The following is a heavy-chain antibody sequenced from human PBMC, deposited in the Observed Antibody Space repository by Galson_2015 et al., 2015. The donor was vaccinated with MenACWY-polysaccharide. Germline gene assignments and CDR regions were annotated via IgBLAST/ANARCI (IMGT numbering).Heavy chain of an antibody. Sequence: SVKVSCKASGYTFSSYDINWVRQATGQRLEWMGWMNPNSGNTGYARKFQGRVTMTRNTSISTAYMELSSLTSEDTAVYYCARGRRDTAVAAPAAVLLDYWGQGILVTVSS. D-gene: IGHD6-19*01. V-gene: IGHV1-8*01. CDR3: ARGRRDTAVAAPAAVLLDY. J-gene: IGHJ4*02. CDR2: MNPNSGNT. CDR1: GYTFSSYD.